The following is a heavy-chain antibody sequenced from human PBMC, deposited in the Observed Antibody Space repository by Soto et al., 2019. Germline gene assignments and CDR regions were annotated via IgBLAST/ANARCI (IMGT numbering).Heavy chain of an antibody. J-gene: IGHJ4*02. CDR1: GFTFSSYG. V-gene: IGHV3-30*18. CDR2: ISYDGSNK. D-gene: IGHD4-17*01. CDR3: EKETTATLFDY. Sequence: GGSLRLSCAASGFTFSSYGMNWVRQAPGKGLEWVALISYDGSNKYYADSVKGRFTISRDNSKNTLYLQMNSLRAEDTAVYYCEKETTATLFDYWGQGTLVTVSS.